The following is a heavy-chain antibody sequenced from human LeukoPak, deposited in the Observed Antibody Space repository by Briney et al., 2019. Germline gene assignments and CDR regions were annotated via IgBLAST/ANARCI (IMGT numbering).Heavy chain of an antibody. V-gene: IGHV3-21*01. J-gene: IGHJ4*02. D-gene: IGHD3-9*01. Sequence: GGSLRLSCAASGFTFSDYWMHWVRQAPGKGLEWVSSISSSSSYIYYADSVKGRFTISRDNAKNSLYLQMNSLRAEDTAVYYCARGNEGDILTGYSDYWGQGTLVTVSS. CDR3: ARGNEGDILTGYSDY. CDR2: ISSSSSYI. CDR1: GFTFSDYW.